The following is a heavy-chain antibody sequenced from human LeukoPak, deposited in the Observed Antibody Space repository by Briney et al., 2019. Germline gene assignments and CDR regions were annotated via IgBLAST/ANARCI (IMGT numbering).Heavy chain of an antibody. D-gene: IGHD1-26*01. CDR2: IRQDGSQK. J-gene: IGHJ4*02. V-gene: IGHV3-7*01. CDR3: ARERSYYLDY. Sequence: GGSLRLSCAASGFTFSSYWMSWVRQAPGKGLEWVATIRQDGSQKYYVDSVKGRFTISRDNAKNSLYLQMNSLRAEDTAVYYCARERSYYLDYWGQGTLVTVSS. CDR1: GFTFSSYW.